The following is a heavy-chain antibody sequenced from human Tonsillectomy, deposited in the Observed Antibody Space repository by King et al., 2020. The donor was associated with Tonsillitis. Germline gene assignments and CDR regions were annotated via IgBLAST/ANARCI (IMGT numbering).Heavy chain of an antibody. CDR3: ATAYCTNGVCLR. D-gene: IGHD2-8*01. V-gene: IGHV1-69*01. CDR2: IIPISGTT. J-gene: IGHJ4*02. CDR1: GGTFSSYA. Sequence: QVQLVESGAEVKKPGSSVKVSCKASGGTFSSYAISWVRQAPGQGLEWMGGIIPISGTTNYAQNFQGRVTITADESTSTAYMELSSLRSEDTAVYYCATAYCTNGVCLRWGQGTLVTVSS.